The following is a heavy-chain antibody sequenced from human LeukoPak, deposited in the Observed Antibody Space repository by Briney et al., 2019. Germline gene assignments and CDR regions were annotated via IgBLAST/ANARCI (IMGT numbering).Heavy chain of an antibody. CDR2: ISAYNGNT. CDR1: GYTFTSYG. D-gene: IGHD2-15*01. J-gene: IGHJ6*02. Sequence: ASVKVSCKASGYTFTSYGISWVRQAPGQGLEWMGWISAYNGNTNYAQELQGRVTMTTDTSTSTAYMELRSPRSDDTAVYYCARDVEGYSGAYYYYYGMDVWGQGTTVTVSS. CDR3: ARDVEGYSGAYYYYYGMDV. V-gene: IGHV1-18*01.